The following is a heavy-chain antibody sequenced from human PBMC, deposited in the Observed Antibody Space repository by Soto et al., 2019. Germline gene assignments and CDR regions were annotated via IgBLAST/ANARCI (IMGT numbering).Heavy chain of an antibody. CDR3: AKDSVAGYYFDY. J-gene: IGHJ4*02. Sequence: GGSLGLSCAASGVTFSSYGMQWVRQAPGKGLEWVAVISYDGSNKYYADSVKGRFTISRDNSKNTLYLQMNSLRAEDTAVYYCAKDSVAGYYFDYWGQGTLVTVSS. CDR1: GVTFSSYG. CDR2: ISYDGSNK. V-gene: IGHV3-30*18. D-gene: IGHD2-15*01.